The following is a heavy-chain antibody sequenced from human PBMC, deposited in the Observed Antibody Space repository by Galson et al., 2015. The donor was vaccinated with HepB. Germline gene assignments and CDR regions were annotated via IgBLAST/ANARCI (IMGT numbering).Heavy chain of an antibody. J-gene: IGHJ6*03. CDR1: GFTFSSYS. V-gene: IGHV3-48*01. CDR2: ISSSSSTI. Sequence: SLRLSCAASGFTFSSYSMNWVRQAPGKGLEWVSYISSSSSTIYYADSVKGRFTISRDNAKNSLYLQMNSLRAEDTAVYYCATTSQYSSGWYRILRGHRYYYYMDVWGKGTTVTVSS. CDR3: ATTSQYSSGWYRILRGHRYYYYMDV. D-gene: IGHD6-19*01.